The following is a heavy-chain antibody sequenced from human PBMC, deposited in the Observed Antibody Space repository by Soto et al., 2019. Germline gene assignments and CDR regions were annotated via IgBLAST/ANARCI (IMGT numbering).Heavy chain of an antibody. V-gene: IGHV1-18*04. J-gene: IGHJ4*02. CDR2: ISAYNGNT. CDR3: ARDSSWYQLLPTGY. CDR1: GYNVTRYR. D-gene: IGHD2-2*01. Sequence: ASRQVSCQASGYNVTRYRIIRVRQDPGQGLEWMGWISAYNGNTNYAQKLQGRVTMTTDTSTSTAYMELRNLRSDDTAVYYCARDSSWYQLLPTGYSGQGTLV.